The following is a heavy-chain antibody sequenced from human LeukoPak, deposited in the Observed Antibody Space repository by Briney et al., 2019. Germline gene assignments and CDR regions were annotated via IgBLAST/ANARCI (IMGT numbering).Heavy chain of an antibody. CDR3: ATRRIKNSGYVPYYFDY. Sequence: GASVKVSCKASGGTFSSYAISWVRQAPGQGLEWMGGIIPIFGTANYAQKFQGRVTITTDESTSTAYMELSSLRSEDTAVYYCATRRIKNSGYVPYYFDYWGQGTLVTVSS. D-gene: IGHD5-12*01. J-gene: IGHJ4*02. CDR1: GGTFSSYA. CDR2: IIPIFGTA. V-gene: IGHV1-69*05.